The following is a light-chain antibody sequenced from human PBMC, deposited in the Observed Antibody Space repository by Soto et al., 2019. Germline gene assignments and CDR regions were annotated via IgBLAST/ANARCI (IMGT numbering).Light chain of an antibody. Sequence: QSALTQPPSASGSPGQSVIISCTGTSSDVGGYNYVSWYQQHPGKVPKLMIYEVSERPSGVPDRFSGSKSGNTASLTVSGLQAEDEADYYCSSYAGSNNPVVFGGGTKLTV. V-gene: IGLV2-8*01. CDR3: SSYAGSNNPVV. CDR2: EVS. CDR1: SSDVGGYNY. J-gene: IGLJ2*01.